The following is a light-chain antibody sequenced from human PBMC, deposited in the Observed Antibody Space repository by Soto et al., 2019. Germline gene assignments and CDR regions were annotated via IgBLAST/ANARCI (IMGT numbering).Light chain of an antibody. CDR1: QSVSSY. J-gene: IGKJ2*01. CDR3: QQGGT. CDR2: DAS. V-gene: IGKV3-11*01. Sequence: EIVLTQSPATLSLSPGERATLSCRASQSVSSYLAWYQQKPGQAPRLLIYDASNRATGIPARFSGSGSGTAFTLPISSVEPADFAVYYCQQGGTFGQGTKLEIK.